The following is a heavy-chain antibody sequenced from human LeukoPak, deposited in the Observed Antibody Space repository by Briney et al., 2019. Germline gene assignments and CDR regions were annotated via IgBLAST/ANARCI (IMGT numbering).Heavy chain of an antibody. Sequence: PSETLSLTCAVYGGSFTGYSWTWIRQPPGKGLEWIGDINHSGSTNYNPSLRSRLTISIDTSKDQFSLKLRSVTAADTAMYYCASDALVSAAILFYWGQGTQVTVSS. CDR3: ASDALVSAAILFY. J-gene: IGHJ4*02. CDR1: GGSFTGYS. D-gene: IGHD2-2*02. CDR2: INHSGST. V-gene: IGHV4-34*01.